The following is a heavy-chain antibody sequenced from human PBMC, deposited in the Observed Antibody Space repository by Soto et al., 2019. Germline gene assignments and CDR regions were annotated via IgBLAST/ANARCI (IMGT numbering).Heavy chain of an antibody. D-gene: IGHD2-15*01. CDR3: ARDQSDIVVVVDGREAFDT. CDR2: ISAYNGNT. Sequence: ASLKVSCKASGYTCTSYVISWVRQAPGQGLEWMGWISAYNGNTNYAQKLQGRVTMTTDTSTSTAYMELRSLRSDDTAVYYCARDQSDIVVVVDGREAFDTWGQGTMVTVSS. V-gene: IGHV1-18*01. J-gene: IGHJ3*02. CDR1: GYTCTSYV.